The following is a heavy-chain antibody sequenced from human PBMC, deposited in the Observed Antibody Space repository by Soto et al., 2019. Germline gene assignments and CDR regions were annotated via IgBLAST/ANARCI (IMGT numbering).Heavy chain of an antibody. V-gene: IGHV1-8*01. J-gene: IGHJ4*02. CDR2: MNPNSGNT. CDR3: ARERTVAGNDY. CDR1: GYPVTSYD. Sequence: ASVKVSCKASGYPVTSYDITWVRQATGQGLEWMGWMNPNSGNTGYAQKFQGRVTMTRNTSISTAYMELSSLRSEDTAVYYCARERTVAGNDYWGQGTLVTVSS. D-gene: IGHD6-19*01.